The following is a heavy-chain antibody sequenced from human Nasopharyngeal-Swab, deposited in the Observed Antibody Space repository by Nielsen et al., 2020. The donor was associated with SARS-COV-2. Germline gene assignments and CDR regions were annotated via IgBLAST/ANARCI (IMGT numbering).Heavy chain of an antibody. CDR1: GFTFDDYA. Sequence: GGPLRLSCAASGFTFDDYAMHWVRQAPGKGLEWVSGISWNSGSTGYADSVKGRFTISRDNAKNSLYLQMNSLRAEDTALYYCVRGYSYGLRDYFDYWGQGTLVTVS. CDR3: VRGYSYGLRDYFDY. CDR2: ISWNSGST. V-gene: IGHV3-9*01. J-gene: IGHJ4*02. D-gene: IGHD5-18*01.